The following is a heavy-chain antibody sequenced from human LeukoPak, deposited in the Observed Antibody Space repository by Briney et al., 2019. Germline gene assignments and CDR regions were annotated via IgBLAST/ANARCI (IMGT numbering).Heavy chain of an antibody. CDR3: AKGPNYDFWSGSRWFDP. D-gene: IGHD3-3*01. Sequence: PGGSLRLSCAASGFTFSSYAMSWVRQAPGKGLEWVSAISGSGGSTYYADSVKGRFTISRDNSKNTLYLQMNSPRAEDTAVYYCAKGPNYDFWSGSRWFDPWGQGTLVTVSS. V-gene: IGHV3-23*01. J-gene: IGHJ5*02. CDR1: GFTFSSYA. CDR2: ISGSGGST.